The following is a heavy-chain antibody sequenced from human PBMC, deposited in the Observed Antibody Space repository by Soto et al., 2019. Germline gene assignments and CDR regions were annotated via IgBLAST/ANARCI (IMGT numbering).Heavy chain of an antibody. CDR2: ISYDESNT. Sequence: QVQLVESGGGVVQPGRSLRLSCAASGFTFRSYSMHWVRQGPGKGLEWVAFISYDESNTYYADSVKGRFTVSRDNSKNTLYLQMNSLRNEDTAMYYCARDHYTSGCPDYWGQGTLVTVSS. V-gene: IGHV3-30-3*01. CDR1: GFTFRSYS. D-gene: IGHD6-19*01. J-gene: IGHJ4*02. CDR3: ARDHYTSGCPDY.